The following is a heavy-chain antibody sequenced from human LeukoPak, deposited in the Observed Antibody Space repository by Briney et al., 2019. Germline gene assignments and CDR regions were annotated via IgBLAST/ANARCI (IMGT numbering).Heavy chain of an antibody. CDR3: ARGGGGYSYGPSIGY. D-gene: IGHD5-18*01. CDR1: GASVNSGSHY. J-gene: IGHJ4*02. V-gene: IGHV4-61*01. Sequence: KSSETLSLTCTVSGASVNSGSHYWSWFRQPPGKGLEWIGYMYYSGTTNYNPSLKSRVTISVDTSKNQFSLKLSSVTAADTAVYYCARGGGGYSYGPSIGYWGQGTLVTVSS. CDR2: MYYSGTT.